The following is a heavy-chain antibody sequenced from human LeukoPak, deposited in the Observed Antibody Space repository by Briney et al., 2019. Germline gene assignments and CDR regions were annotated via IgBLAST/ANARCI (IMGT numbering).Heavy chain of an antibody. CDR3: ARDYYDSSGPQTNYYGMDV. Sequence: ASVKVSCKASGYTFTGYYMHWVRPAPGQGLEWMGWINPNSGGTNYAQKFQGRVTMTRDTSISTAYMELSRLRSDDTAVYYCARDYYDSSGPQTNYYGMDVWGQGTTVTVSS. J-gene: IGHJ6*02. V-gene: IGHV1-2*02. D-gene: IGHD3-22*01. CDR2: INPNSGGT. CDR1: GYTFTGYY.